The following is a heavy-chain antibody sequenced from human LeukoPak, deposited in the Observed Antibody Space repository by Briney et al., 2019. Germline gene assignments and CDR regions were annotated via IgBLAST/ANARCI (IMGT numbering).Heavy chain of an antibody. CDR3: AKVGQQLVRAGDYYHYMDV. V-gene: IGHV3-30*18. CDR2: ISYDGSNK. J-gene: IGHJ6*03. Sequence: PGGSLRLSCSGSGFTLGSHHKSWVRQAPGKALEWVAVISYDGSNKYYADSVKGLFTISRDNSKNTLYLQMNSLRAEDTAVYYCAKVGQQLVRAGDYYHYMDVWGKGTTVTVSS. D-gene: IGHD6-13*01. CDR1: GFTLGSHH.